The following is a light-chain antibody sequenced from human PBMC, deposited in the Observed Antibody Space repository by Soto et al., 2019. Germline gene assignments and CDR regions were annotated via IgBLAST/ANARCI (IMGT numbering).Light chain of an antibody. CDR2: DNN. Sequence: QSALTQPPSVSEAPGQTVTISCSGSSSNIGNNYVSWYQHLPGTAPKLLIYDNNKRPSGIPDRFPGTKSGTSATLGITGLQTGDEADYYCGTWDSSLIAGVFGGGTKLTVL. V-gene: IGLV1-51*01. J-gene: IGLJ2*01. CDR1: SSNIGNNY. CDR3: GTWDSSLIAGV.